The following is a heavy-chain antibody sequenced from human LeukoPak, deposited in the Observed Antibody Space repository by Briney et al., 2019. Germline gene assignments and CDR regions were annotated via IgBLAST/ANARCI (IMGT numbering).Heavy chain of an antibody. D-gene: IGHD4-11*01. Sequence: ASVKVSCKASGYTFTGYYMHWVRQAPGQGLEWMGWINPNSGGTNYAQKFQGRVTMTRDTSISTAYMELSRLRSDDTAVYYCARGLDYSNQFLNVFDYWGQGTLVTVSS. J-gene: IGHJ4*02. V-gene: IGHV1-2*02. CDR1: GYTFTGYY. CDR2: INPNSGGT. CDR3: ARGLDYSNQFLNVFDY.